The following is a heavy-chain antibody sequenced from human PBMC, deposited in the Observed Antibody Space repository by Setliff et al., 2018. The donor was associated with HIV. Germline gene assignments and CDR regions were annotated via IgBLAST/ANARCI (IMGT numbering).Heavy chain of an antibody. CDR3: ARVFPPTRGATTNTPPGVFDI. V-gene: IGHV4-4*07. J-gene: IGHJ3*02. CDR2: ISASGST. Sequence: SETLSLTCTVSGGSISNYYWSWIRQPAGKGLEWIGRISASGSTIYNPSLRSRVTMSVDVSKNQFSLKLSSVTAADTAVYYCARVFPPTRGATTNTPPGVFDIWGQGTMVTV. CDR1: GGSISNYY. D-gene: IGHD1-1*01.